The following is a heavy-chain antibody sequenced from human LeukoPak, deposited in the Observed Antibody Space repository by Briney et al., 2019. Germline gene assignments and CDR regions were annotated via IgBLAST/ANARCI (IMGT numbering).Heavy chain of an antibody. D-gene: IGHD5-24*01. V-gene: IGHV3-30*02. Sequence: GGSLRLSCAASGFTFGTYGMHWVRQAPGKGLEWVAYIRFDGKNTNYADSVKGRLTISRDNSKNTLYLQMNTVTTEDTGTYYCAKKKAGDGDRLDSWGQGTRVTVSA. J-gene: IGHJ4*02. CDR3: AKKKAGDGDRLDS. CDR1: GFTFGTYG. CDR2: IRFDGKNT.